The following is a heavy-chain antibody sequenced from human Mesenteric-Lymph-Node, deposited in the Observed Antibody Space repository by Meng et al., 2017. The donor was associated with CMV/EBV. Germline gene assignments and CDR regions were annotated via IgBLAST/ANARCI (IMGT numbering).Heavy chain of an antibody. J-gene: IGHJ4*02. Sequence: QGTLHKWGAGVLKPSETLSVTCAVYGGSFSGYYWNWIRQSPEKGLEWIGEINHSGSTTYNPSFTSRIIISVDTSTNQISLNMSSVTAADTAVYYCARGSSYDILTGYFDYWGQGALVTVSS. V-gene: IGHV4-34*01. D-gene: IGHD3-9*01. CDR2: INHSGST. CDR1: GGSFSGYY. CDR3: ARGSSYDILTGYFDY.